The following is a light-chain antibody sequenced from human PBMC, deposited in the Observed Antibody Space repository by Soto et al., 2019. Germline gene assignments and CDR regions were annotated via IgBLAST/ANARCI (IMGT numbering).Light chain of an antibody. CDR2: GAS. CDR1: QSITSNF. J-gene: IGKJ2*01. V-gene: IGKV3-20*01. Sequence: EIVLTQSPGTLSLSPGERATLSCRASQSITSNFLAWYQQKPGQAPRLLIYGASTRAAGVPDRFSGSGSGTDFTLTITRLEPEVFAVYYCQQYGRSPLMYTFGQGTKLGV. CDR3: QQYGRSPLMYT.